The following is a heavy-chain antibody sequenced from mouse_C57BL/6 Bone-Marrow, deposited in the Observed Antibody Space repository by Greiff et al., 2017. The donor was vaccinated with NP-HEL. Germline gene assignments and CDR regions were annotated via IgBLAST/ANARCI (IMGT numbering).Heavy chain of an antibody. V-gene: IGHV1-69*01. CDR2: IDPSDSYT. J-gene: IGHJ1*03. D-gene: IGHD2-2*01. CDR1: GYTFTSYW. Sequence: QVQLQQPGAELVMPGASVKLSCKASGYTFTSYWMHWVKQRPGQGLEWIGEIDPSDSYTNYNQKFKGKSTLTVDKSSSTAYMQLSSLTSEDSAVYYCARRGMVTWYFDVWGTGTTVTVSS. CDR3: ARRGMVTWYFDV.